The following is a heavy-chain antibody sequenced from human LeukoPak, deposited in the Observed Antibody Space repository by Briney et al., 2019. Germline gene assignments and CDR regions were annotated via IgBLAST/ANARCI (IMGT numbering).Heavy chain of an antibody. CDR2: IYYSGST. V-gene: IGHV4-59*01. CDR3: AREEVVRGFDP. CDR1: GGSISSYY. Sequence: SETLSLTCTVSGGSISSYYWSWIRQPPGKGLEWIGYIYYSGSTNYNPSLKSRVTISVDTSKNQFSLKLSSVTAADTAVYYCAREEVVRGFDPWGQGTLVTVSS. J-gene: IGHJ5*02. D-gene: IGHD3-10*01.